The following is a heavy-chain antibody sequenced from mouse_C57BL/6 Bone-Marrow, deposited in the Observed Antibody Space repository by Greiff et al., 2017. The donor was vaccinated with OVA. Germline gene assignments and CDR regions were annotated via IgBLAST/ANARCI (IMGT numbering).Heavy chain of an antibody. CDR2: INPSSGYT. CDR1: GYTFTSYT. V-gene: IGHV1-4*01. Sequence: QVQLQQSGAELARPGASVKMSCKASGYTFTSYTMHWVKQRPGQGLEWIGYINPSSGYTKYNQKFKDKATVTADKSSSTAYMQLSSLTSEDSAVYYCARADLPGYAMDYWGQGTSVTVSS. D-gene: IGHD5-1*01. J-gene: IGHJ4*01. CDR3: ARADLPGYAMDY.